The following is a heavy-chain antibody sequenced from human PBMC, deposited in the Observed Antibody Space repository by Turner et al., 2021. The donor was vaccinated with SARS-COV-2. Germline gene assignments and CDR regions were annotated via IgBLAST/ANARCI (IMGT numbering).Heavy chain of an antibody. CDR2: IYYSGST. CDR1: GGSISSCSYY. V-gene: IGHV4-39*01. J-gene: IGHJ6*02. CDR3: ARLPGGYYGSGSYYHYGMDV. Sequence: LPLQESGPGLVKPSETLSLTCTVAGGSISSCSYYWGWIRQPPGKGREWIGSIYYSGSTYYNPALKSRVTISVDTAKNQFSLKLSSVTAADTAVYYCARLPGGYYGSGSYYHYGMDVWGQGTTVTVSS. D-gene: IGHD3-10*01.